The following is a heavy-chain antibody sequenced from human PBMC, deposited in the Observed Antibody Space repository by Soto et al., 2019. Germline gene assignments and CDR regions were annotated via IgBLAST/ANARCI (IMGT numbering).Heavy chain of an antibody. CDR3: ARGYGSWSYYNNYYYYMDV. J-gene: IGHJ6*03. V-gene: IGHV4-34*01. CDR1: GGSFSGYY. D-gene: IGHD3-10*01. CDR2: INHSGST. Sequence: QVQLQQWGAGLLKPSETLSLTCAVYGGSFSGYYWSWIRQPPGKGLEWIGEINHSGSTNYNPSLKSRVTISVETSNNQFSLKLSSVTAADTAVYYCARGYGSWSYYNNYYYYMDVWGKGTPVTVSS.